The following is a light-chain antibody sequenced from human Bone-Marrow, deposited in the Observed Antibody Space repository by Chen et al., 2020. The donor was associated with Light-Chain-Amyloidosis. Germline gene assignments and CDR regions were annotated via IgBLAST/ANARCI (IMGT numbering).Light chain of an antibody. V-gene: IGLV2-14*03. J-gene: IGLJ2*01. CDR1: SSDVGGYNY. CDR2: VVT. CDR3: SSYTTTNTLV. Sequence: QSALTHPSSVSGSPGQSLTISGTGTSSDVGGYNYVSWYQQHPGKAPKLISYVVTSRPSGVPNRFSGSKSGNTASLPISGLQAEDEADYYCSSYTTTNTLVFGGGTKLTVL.